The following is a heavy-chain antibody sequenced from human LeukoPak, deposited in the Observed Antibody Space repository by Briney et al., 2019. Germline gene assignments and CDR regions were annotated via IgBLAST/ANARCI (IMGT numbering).Heavy chain of an antibody. CDR3: AREGSYSSSSPFDY. V-gene: IGHV4-59*01. D-gene: IGHD6-6*01. J-gene: IGHJ4*02. CDR1: GGSISRYY. CDR2: IYYSGST. Sequence: PSETLSLTCTVSGGSISRYYWSWIRQPPGKGLEWIGYIYYSGSTNYNPSLKSRVAMSVDTSKNQFSLKLSSVTAADTAVYYCAREGSYSSSSPFDYWGQGTLVTVSS.